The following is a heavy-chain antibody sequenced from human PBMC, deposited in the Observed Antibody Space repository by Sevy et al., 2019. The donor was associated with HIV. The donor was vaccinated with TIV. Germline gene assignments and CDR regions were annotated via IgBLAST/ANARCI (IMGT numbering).Heavy chain of an antibody. CDR2: IWYDGNNQ. J-gene: IGHJ4*02. D-gene: IGHD4-17*01. CDR1: GFAFSDYG. Sequence: GGSLRLSCVASGFAFSDYGMHWVRQAPGKGLEWVAVIWYDGNNQHYADSVRGRFTISRDNSKNTLYLQLSSLRAEDTDVYYCARDPRIFGDYLLTYFDYWGQGVLVTVSS. V-gene: IGHV3-33*01. CDR3: ARDPRIFGDYLLTYFDY.